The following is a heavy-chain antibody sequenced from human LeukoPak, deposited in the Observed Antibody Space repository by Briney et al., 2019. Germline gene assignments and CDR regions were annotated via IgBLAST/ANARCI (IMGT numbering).Heavy chain of an antibody. CDR2: INPNSGGT. Sequence: ASVKVSCKASGYTFTGYYMHWVRQAPGQGLEWTGWINPNSGGTNYAQKFQGRVTMTRDTSISTAYMELSRLRSDDTAVYYCARKGGSGFWFDPWGQGTLVTVSS. D-gene: IGHD2-15*01. CDR3: ARKGGSGFWFDP. V-gene: IGHV1-2*02. J-gene: IGHJ5*02. CDR1: GYTFTGYY.